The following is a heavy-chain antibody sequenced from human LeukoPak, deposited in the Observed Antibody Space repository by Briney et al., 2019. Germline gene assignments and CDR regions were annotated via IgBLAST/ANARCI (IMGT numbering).Heavy chain of an antibody. CDR3: ARSTGWLQPFDY. CDR1: GGSISSGDYY. Sequence: PSETLSLTCTVSGGSISSGDYYWSWIRQPPGKGLEWIGYIYYSGSSYYNPSLKSRVTISVDTSKSQFSLELTPVTAADTAVYYCARSTGWLQPFDYWGQGTLVTVSS. V-gene: IGHV4-30-4*08. J-gene: IGHJ4*02. CDR2: IYYSGSS. D-gene: IGHD5-24*01.